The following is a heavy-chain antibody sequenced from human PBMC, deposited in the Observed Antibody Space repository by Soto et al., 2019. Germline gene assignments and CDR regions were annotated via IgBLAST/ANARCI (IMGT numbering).Heavy chain of an antibody. CDR3: ARVVAVAGTSVPTDY. CDR1: GGSISSGDYY. CDR2: IYYSGST. J-gene: IGHJ4*02. V-gene: IGHV4-30-4*01. D-gene: IGHD6-19*01. Sequence: QVQLQESGPGLVKPSQTLSLTCTVSGGSISSGDYYWSWIRQPPGKGLEWIGYIYYSGSTYYNPSLKSRVTISVYTSKNQCSLKLSSVTAADPAVYYCARVVAVAGTSVPTDYWGQGTLVTVSS.